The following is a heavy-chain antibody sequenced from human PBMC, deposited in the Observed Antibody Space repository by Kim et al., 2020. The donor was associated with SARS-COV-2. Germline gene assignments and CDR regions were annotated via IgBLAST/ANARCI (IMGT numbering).Heavy chain of an antibody. V-gene: IGHV3-64D*06. D-gene: IGHD6-19*01. CDR3: VKEGFYSSGPMGYWYFDL. Sequence: KGRFTISRDNSKNTLYLQMSSLRAEDTAVYYCVKEGFYSSGPMGYWYFDLWGRGTLVTVSS. J-gene: IGHJ2*01.